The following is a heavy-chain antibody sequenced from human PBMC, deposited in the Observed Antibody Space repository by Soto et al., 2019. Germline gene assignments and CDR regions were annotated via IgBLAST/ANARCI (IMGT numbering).Heavy chain of an antibody. D-gene: IGHD2-8*02. Sequence: ASVKVSWKASGYTFTSSYIHWLRQAPGQGPEWMGIINPTSGGTSYAQNLQGRVTMTRDTSTRTVYMELNSLRSDDTAVYYCARGPGASGLDVWGQGTTVTVSS. CDR1: GYTFTSSY. CDR3: ARGPGASGLDV. CDR2: INPTSGGT. J-gene: IGHJ6*02. V-gene: IGHV1-46*01.